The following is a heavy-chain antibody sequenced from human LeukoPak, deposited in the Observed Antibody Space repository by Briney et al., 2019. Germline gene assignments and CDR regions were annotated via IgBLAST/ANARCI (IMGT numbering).Heavy chain of an antibody. D-gene: IGHD2-2*01. V-gene: IGHV4-38-2*02. J-gene: IGHJ5*02. Sequence: SETLSLTCTVSGYSISSDYYWGWIRQPPGKGLEWIGFIYHSGSTYYNPSLKSRVTMSVDTSKNQFSLKLSSVTAADTAVYYCARTTEDCSSTSCYQYWFDPWGQGTLVTVSS. CDR2: IYHSGST. CDR1: GYSISSDYY. CDR3: ARTTEDCSSTSCYQYWFDP.